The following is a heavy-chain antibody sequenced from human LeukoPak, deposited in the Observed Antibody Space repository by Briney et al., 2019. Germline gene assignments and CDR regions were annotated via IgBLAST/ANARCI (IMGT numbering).Heavy chain of an antibody. Sequence: LTGGSLRLSCAASGFTFGSYWMHWVRQAPGKGLVWVSRINSDGSSTSYADSVKGRFTISRDNAKNTLYLQMNSLRAEDTAVYYCARAEYYYDSSGYVHFDYWGQGTLVTVSS. CDR3: ARAEYYYDSSGYVHFDY. V-gene: IGHV3-74*01. CDR1: GFTFGSYW. CDR2: INSDGSST. J-gene: IGHJ4*02. D-gene: IGHD3-22*01.